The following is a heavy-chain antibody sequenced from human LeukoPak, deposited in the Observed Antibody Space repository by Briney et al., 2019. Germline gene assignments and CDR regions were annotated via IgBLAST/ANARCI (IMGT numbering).Heavy chain of an antibody. D-gene: IGHD3-10*01. CDR2: ISGSVGGT. V-gene: IGHV3-23*01. J-gene: IGHJ4*02. CDR1: GFSFSSSA. Sequence: GGSLRLSCAPSGFSFSSSAMSCVRPPPGKGLAWVSPISGSVGGTYYADSVKGRFTISRDNSKNTLYLQKNSLRAEDTAVFYCGKLFYSAGMYHFDYWGQGTLVTVSS. CDR3: GKLFYSAGMYHFDY.